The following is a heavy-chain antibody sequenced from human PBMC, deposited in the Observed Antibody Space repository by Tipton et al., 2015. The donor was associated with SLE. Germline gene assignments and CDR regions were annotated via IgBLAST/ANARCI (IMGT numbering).Heavy chain of an antibody. CDR2: IYYTGST. J-gene: IGHJ5*02. D-gene: IGHD3-3*01. Sequence: TLSLTCTVSGGSISSYYWNWIRQPPGKGLEWIGYIYYTGSTSYNPSLKSRVTISVDTSKNQFSLNLSSVTAADTAVYYCARESILMEGWFDPWGQGTLVTVSS. CDR1: GGSISSYY. V-gene: IGHV4-59*01. CDR3: ARESILMEGWFDP.